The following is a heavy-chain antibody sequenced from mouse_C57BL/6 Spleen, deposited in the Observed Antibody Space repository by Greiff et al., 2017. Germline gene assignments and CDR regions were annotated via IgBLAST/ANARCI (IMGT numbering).Heavy chain of an antibody. Sequence: VQLVESGPGLVAPSQSLSITCTVSGFSLTSYAISWVRQPPGKGLEWLGVIWTGGGTNYNSALKSRLSISKDNSKSQVFLKMNSLQTDDTARYYCARERGDYYGYYFDYWGQGTTLTVSS. CDR2: IWTGGGT. J-gene: IGHJ2*01. CDR3: ARERGDYYGYYFDY. D-gene: IGHD1-1*01. V-gene: IGHV2-9-1*01. CDR1: GFSLTSYA.